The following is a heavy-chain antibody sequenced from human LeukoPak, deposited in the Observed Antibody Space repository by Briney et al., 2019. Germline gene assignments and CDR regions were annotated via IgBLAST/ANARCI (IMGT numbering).Heavy chain of an antibody. D-gene: IGHD3-9*01. Sequence: SETLSLTCTVSGGSISSGGYSWSWIRQPPGKGLEWIGYIYHSGSTYYNPSLKSRVAISVDRSKNQFSLKLSSVTAADTAVYYCARTYYDILTGRTYWYFDLWGRGTLVTVSS. V-gene: IGHV4-30-2*01. CDR3: ARTYYDILTGRTYWYFDL. J-gene: IGHJ2*01. CDR1: GGSISSGGYS. CDR2: IYHSGST.